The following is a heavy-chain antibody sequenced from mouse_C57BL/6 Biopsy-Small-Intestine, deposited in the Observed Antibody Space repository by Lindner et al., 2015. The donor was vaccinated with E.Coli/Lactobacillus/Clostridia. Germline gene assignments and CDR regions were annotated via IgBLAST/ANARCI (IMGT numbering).Heavy chain of an antibody. CDR3: AREHSSGFDN. V-gene: IGHV1-84*02. CDR2: INPDSGDT. J-gene: IGHJ3*01. CDR1: GYTFTNSY. D-gene: IGHD1-1*01. Sequence: SVKVSCKASGYTFTNSYMNWVRQAPGQGLEWVAWINPDSGDTNYAQKFQGRVTVTSDTSISTAYLELKSLRSDDTAVYYCAREHSSGFDNWGQGTMVTVSS.